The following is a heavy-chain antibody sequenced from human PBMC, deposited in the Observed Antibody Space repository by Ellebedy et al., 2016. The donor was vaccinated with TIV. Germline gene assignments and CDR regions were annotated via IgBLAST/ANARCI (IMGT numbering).Heavy chain of an antibody. V-gene: IGHV3-21*01. CDR3: ARVGVAANDHGSGYYDY. CDR2: INSRGDYK. CDR1: GFTFNTYS. Sequence: PGGSLRLSCAVSGFTFNTYSITWVRQAPGKGLEWVSSINSRGDYKFYTDSVQGRFTISRDNAKNSLYLQMDSLRAEDMAVYYCARVGVAANDHGSGYYDYWGQGTLVTVSS. D-gene: IGHD3-10*01. J-gene: IGHJ4*02.